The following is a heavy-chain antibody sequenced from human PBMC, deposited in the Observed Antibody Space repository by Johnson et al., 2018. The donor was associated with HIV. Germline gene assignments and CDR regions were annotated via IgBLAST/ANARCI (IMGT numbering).Heavy chain of an antibody. CDR3: ARQLGSDAVDI. Sequence: SLLLSFSSSFFPFLPFSLPWVRQAPCKGLEWLVVISYDGSNKYFADSVKGRFTISRDNSKNSLYLQMNSLRAEDTAVYYCARQLGSDAVDIWGQGTMVTVSS. CDR2: ISYDGSNK. J-gene: IGHJ3*02. D-gene: IGHD7-27*01. V-gene: IGHV3-30*04. CDR1: FFPFLPFS.